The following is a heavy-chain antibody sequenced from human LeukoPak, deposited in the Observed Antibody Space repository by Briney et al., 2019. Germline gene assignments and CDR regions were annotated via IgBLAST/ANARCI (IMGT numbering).Heavy chain of an antibody. CDR1: GFTFSSYG. CDR2: IYSGGST. D-gene: IGHD4-17*01. V-gene: IGHV3-53*01. J-gene: IGHJ4*02. CDR3: AGEGSTVTLSALGY. Sequence: PGGSLRLSCAASGFTFSSYGMSWVRQAPGKGLEWVSVIYSGGSTYYADSVKGRFTISRDNSKNTLYLQMNSLRAEDTAVYYCAGEGSTVTLSALGYWGQGTLVTVSS.